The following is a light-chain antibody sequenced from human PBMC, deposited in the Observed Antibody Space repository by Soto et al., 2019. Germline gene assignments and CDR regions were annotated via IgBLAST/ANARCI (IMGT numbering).Light chain of an antibody. J-gene: IGLJ2*01. Sequence: QSALTQPRSVSGSPGQSVTISCTGTSSDVGGYSYVSWYQQHPGKAPKLMIYDVSKRPSGVPDRFSGSQSGNTASLTISGLQAEDEADYYCSSYAGSYTHVVFGGGTKLTVL. CDR3: SSYAGSYTHVV. CDR2: DVS. CDR1: SSDVGGYSY. V-gene: IGLV2-11*01.